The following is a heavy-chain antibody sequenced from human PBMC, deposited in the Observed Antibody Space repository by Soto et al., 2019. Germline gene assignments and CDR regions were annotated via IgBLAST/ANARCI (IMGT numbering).Heavy chain of an antibody. J-gene: IGHJ5*02. Sequence: EVQLVESGGRLVQRGGSLRLSCSGSGFIFGDHVMDWVRQAPGKALEWVAGISGSGNSPFFRDSVKGRFTISRDNSKNTVYLEMNNLRDEDSAMYFCARGTHSYSGSHELDAWGLGTLVTVSS. CDR2: ISGSGNSP. CDR3: ARGTHSYSGSHELDA. CDR1: GFIFGDHV. V-gene: IGHV3-23*04. D-gene: IGHD1-26*01.